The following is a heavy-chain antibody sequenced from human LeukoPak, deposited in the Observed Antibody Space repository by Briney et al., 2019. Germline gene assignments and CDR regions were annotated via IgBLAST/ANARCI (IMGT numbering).Heavy chain of an antibody. J-gene: IGHJ6*04. V-gene: IGHV4-61*02. D-gene: IGHD5-18*01. CDR2: IYTSGST. CDR3: TRLGYSYGYYDPTPMDV. CDR1: DGSISSGSYY. Sequence: SETLSLTCTVSDGSISSGSYYWSWIRQPAGKGLEWIGRIYTSGSTNYNPSLKSRVTISVDTSKNQFSLKLSSVTAADTAVYYCTRLGYSYGYYDPTPMDVWGKGTTVTISS.